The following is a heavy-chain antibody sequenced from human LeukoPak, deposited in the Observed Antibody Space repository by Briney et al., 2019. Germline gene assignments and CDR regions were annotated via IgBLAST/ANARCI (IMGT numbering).Heavy chain of an antibody. CDR1: GGSISSYY. CDR3: ATGTGVFDD. CDR2: IYYSGST. Sequence: ASETLSLTCTVSGGSISSYYWSWIRQPPGKGLEWIGYIYYSGSTNYNPSLKSRVTISVDTSKNQFSLQLNSVTPEDTAVYYCATGTGVFDDWGQGTLVTVSS. J-gene: IGHJ4*02. V-gene: IGHV4-59*08. D-gene: IGHD3-10*01.